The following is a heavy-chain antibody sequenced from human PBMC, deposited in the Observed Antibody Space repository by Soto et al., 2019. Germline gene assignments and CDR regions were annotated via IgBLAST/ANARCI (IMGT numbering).Heavy chain of an antibody. D-gene: IGHD6-6*01. V-gene: IGHV4-31*03. CDR1: GGCMSRGGYY. J-gene: IGHJ4*02. CDR2: IYNSGST. Sequence: PSQTLSLTCTVSGGCMSRGGYYWSWIRQHPGKGLEWIGYIYNSGSTYYTPSLKSRVTISVDTSKNQFSLQLTSVTAADTAVYYCARGHYSSSNPGLDYWGRGTLVTVSS. CDR3: ARGHYSSSNPGLDY.